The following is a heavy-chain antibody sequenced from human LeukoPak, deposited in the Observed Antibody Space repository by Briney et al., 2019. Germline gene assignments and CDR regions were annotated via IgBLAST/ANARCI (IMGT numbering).Heavy chain of an antibody. Sequence: GGSLRLSCAASGFTFSSYEMNWVRQAPGKGLEWVSYISSSGSTIYYADSVKGRFTISRDNAKNSLYLQMNSLRAEDTAVYYCARANSYCSGGSCYFNWFDPWGQGTLVTVSS. CDR3: ARANSYCSGGSCYFNWFDP. CDR1: GFTFSSYE. CDR2: ISSSGSTI. V-gene: IGHV3-48*03. J-gene: IGHJ5*02. D-gene: IGHD2-15*01.